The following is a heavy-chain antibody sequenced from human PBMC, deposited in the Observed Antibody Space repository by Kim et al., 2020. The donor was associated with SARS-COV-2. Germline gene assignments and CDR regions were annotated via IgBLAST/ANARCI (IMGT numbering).Heavy chain of an antibody. CDR3: ARTGHVDY. Sequence: YSGSTNYHPSLQSRVTMSVDTSKSQFSLKLNSVTAADAAVYYWARTGHVDYWGQGTRVTVSS. CDR2: YSGST. J-gene: IGHJ4*02. V-gene: IGHV4-59*01.